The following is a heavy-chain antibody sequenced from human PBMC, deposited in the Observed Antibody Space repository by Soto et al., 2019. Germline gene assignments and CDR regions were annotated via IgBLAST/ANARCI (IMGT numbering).Heavy chain of an antibody. CDR1: GFTFSSYA. D-gene: IGHD3-22*01. V-gene: IGHV3-23*01. CDR2: ISGSGGST. CDR3: AKDPPPYYYDSSGLFDY. J-gene: IGHJ4*02. Sequence: EAQLLESGGGLVQPGGSLRLSCAASGFTFSSYAMSWVRQAPGKGLEWVSAISGSGGSTYYADSVKGRFTISRDNSKNTLYLQMNSLRAEDTAVYYCAKDPPPYYYDSSGLFDYWGQGTLVTVSS.